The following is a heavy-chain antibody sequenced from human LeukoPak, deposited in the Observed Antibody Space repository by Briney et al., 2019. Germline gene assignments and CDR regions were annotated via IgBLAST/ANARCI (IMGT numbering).Heavy chain of an antibody. J-gene: IGHJ4*02. Sequence: GGSLRLSCAASGFTFSSYAMHWVRQAPGKGLEWLAVISYDGSNKYYADSVKGRFTISRDNSKNTLYLQMNSLRAEDTAVYYCARDRSMIVVVILDYWGQGTLVTVSS. CDR2: ISYDGSNK. CDR1: GFTFSSYA. V-gene: IGHV3-30*01. CDR3: ARDRSMIVVVILDY. D-gene: IGHD3-22*01.